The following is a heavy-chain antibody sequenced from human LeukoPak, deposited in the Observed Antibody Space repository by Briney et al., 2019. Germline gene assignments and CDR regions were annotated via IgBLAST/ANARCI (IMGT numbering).Heavy chain of an antibody. Sequence: ASVKVSCKASGYTFTSYDINCVRQATGQGLEWMGWMNPNSGNTGYAQKFQGRVTMTRNTSISTAYMELSSLRSEDTAVYYCASARTYCGGDCYSGDAFDIWGQGIMVTVSS. CDR3: ASARTYCGGDCYSGDAFDI. J-gene: IGHJ3*02. D-gene: IGHD2-21*02. CDR2: MNPNSGNT. V-gene: IGHV1-8*01. CDR1: GYTFTSYD.